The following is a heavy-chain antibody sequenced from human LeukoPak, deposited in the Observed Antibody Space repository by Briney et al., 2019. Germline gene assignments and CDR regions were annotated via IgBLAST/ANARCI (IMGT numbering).Heavy chain of an antibody. CDR2: IIPLFDSV. D-gene: IGHD3-22*01. CDR3: ARDLRNYDSSGEFDP. V-gene: IGHV1-69*13. J-gene: IGHJ5*02. CDR1: GDSLKNYG. Sequence: SVKVSCKASGDSLKNYGLSWVRQVPGQGLEWMGGIIPLFDSVDYSQKFLGRVTFTADESTSTAYMELSSLRSEDTAVYYCARDLRNYDSSGEFDPWGQGTLVTVSS.